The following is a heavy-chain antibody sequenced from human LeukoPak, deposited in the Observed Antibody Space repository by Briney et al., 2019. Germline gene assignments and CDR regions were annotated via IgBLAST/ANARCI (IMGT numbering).Heavy chain of an antibody. CDR1: GFTFKDYG. J-gene: IGHJ6*02. CDR2: INWNGGGT. Sequence: GGSLRPSCAATGFTFKDYGMHWVRQPPGKGLEWVSGINWNGGGTDYADSVKGRFTISRDNAKNSLYLQMTSLRPEDTALYYCAKHLRATNTYIFFGLDVWGQGTTVTDSS. D-gene: IGHD1-26*01. CDR3: AKHLRATNTYIFFGLDV. V-gene: IGHV3-9*01.